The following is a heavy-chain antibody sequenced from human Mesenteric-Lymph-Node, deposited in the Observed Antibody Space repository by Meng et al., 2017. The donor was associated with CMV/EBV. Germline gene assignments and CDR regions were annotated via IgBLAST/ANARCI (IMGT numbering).Heavy chain of an antibody. CDR1: GFTFSSYD. CDR2: IRSKAYGGTT. D-gene: IGHD2-2*01. CDR3: TRDCSSTSCYLGYYYYGMDV. V-gene: IGHV3-49*04. J-gene: IGHJ6*02. Sequence: GGSLRLSCAASGFTFSSYDMHWVRQAPGKGLEWVGFIRSKAYGGTTEYAASVKGRSPISRDDSKSIAYLQMNSLKTEDTAVYYCTRDCSSTSCYLGYYYYGMDVWGQGTTVTVSS.